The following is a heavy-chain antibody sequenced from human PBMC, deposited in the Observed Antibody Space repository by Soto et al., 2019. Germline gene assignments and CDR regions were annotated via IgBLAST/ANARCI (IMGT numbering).Heavy chain of an antibody. Sequence: EVRLVESGGGLVQPGGSLRLSCAASGFTFSSYWMSWVRQAPGKGLEWVANIKQDGSEKYYVDSVKGRFTISRDNAKNSLYLQMNSLRAEDTAVYYCAREYYDSSGYSMEPNGMDVWGQGTTVTVSS. CDR3: AREYYDSSGYSMEPNGMDV. CDR2: IKQDGSEK. CDR1: GFTFSSYW. D-gene: IGHD3-22*01. V-gene: IGHV3-7*03. J-gene: IGHJ6*02.